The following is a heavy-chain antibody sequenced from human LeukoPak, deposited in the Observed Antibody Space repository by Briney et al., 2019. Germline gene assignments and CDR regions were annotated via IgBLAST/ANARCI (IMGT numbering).Heavy chain of an antibody. CDR2: IRYDGSNK. J-gene: IGHJ4*02. CDR1: GFTFSSYG. Sequence: PGGSLRLSCAASGFTFSSYGMHWVRQAPGKGLEWVAFIRYDGSNKYYADSVKGRFTISRDNSKNTLYLQRNSLRAEDTAVYDCATDKVYYDYWGQGPLVTVSS. V-gene: IGHV3-30*02. CDR3: ATDKVYYDY.